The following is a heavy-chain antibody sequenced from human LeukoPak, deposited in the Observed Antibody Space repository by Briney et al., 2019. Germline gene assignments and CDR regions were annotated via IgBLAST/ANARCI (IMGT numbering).Heavy chain of an antibody. CDR2: INWNSGSI. CDR1: GFTFDDYA. J-gene: IGHJ4*02. D-gene: IGHD3-10*01. V-gene: IGHV3-9*01. CDR3: VREWELLPWD. Sequence: GGSLRLSCAASGFTFDDYAMHWVRQAPGKGLEWVSGINWNSGSIGYADSVKGRFTISRDNAKNSLYLQMNSLRAEDTAVYYCVREWELLPWDWGQGTLVTVSS.